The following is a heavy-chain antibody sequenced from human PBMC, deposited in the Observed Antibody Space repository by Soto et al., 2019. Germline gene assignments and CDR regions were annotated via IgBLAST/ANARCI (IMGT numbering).Heavy chain of an antibody. CDR1: GYTFTSYD. CDR3: ARGTTRNRFPDFRY. D-gene: IGHD1-1*01. J-gene: IGHJ4*02. Sequence: ASVKVSCKASGYTFTSYDINWVRQATGQWLEWMGWMNPNSGNTGYAQKFQGRVTMTRNTSISTAYMELSSLRSEDTAVYYCARGTTRNRFPDFRYWGQGTLVTVSS. V-gene: IGHV1-8*01. CDR2: MNPNSGNT.